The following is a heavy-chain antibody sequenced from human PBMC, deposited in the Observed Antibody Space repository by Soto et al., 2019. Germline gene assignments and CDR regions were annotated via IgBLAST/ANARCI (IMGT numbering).Heavy chain of an antibody. D-gene: IGHD6-19*01. CDR1: GFTFSSYA. V-gene: IGHV3-23*01. CDR2: ISGSGGST. CDR3: ASRSSGWDFVY. Sequence: PGGSLRLSCAASGFTFSSYAMSWVRQAPGKGLEWVSIISGSGGSTYYADSVKGRFTISRDNSKNTLYLQMNSLRAGDTAVYYCASRSSGWDFVYWGQGTLVTVSS. J-gene: IGHJ4*02.